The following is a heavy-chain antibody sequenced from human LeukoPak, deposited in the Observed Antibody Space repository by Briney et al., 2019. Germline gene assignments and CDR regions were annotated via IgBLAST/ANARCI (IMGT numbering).Heavy chain of an antibody. V-gene: IGHV3-20*04. CDR2: INWNGGST. CDR1: GFTFSSYT. Sequence: GGSLRLSCAASGFTFSSYTMTWVRQAPGKGLEWVSGINWNGGSTRYADSAKGRFTISRDNAKNSLYLQMNSLRAEDTALYYCAREGHYDSSRFDPWGQGTLVTVSS. CDR3: AREGHYDSSRFDP. J-gene: IGHJ5*02. D-gene: IGHD3-22*01.